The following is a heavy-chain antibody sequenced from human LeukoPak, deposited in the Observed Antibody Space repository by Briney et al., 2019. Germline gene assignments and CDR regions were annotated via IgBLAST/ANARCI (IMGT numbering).Heavy chain of an antibody. CDR3: ARHYDPPSYYSNYFDY. J-gene: IGHJ4*02. CDR2: VYSTGST. V-gene: IGHV4-59*08. Sequence: PSETLSLTCTVSGGSISNYYWSWLRQPPGKGLEWIGYVYSTGSTHYNPPLKSRVTMSLDTSKNQFSLQLLSVTAADTAMYYCARHYDPPSYYSNYFDYWGQGTLITVSS. D-gene: IGHD3-22*01. CDR1: GGSISNYY.